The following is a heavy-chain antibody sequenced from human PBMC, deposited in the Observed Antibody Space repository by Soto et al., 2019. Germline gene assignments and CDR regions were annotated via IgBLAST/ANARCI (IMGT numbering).Heavy chain of an antibody. V-gene: IGHV1-3*01. CDR3: ATRYSSGWYSYFDY. D-gene: IGHD6-19*01. CDR2: INAGNGNT. CDR1: GYTFTSYA. J-gene: IGHJ4*02. Sequence: ASVKVSCKASGYTFTSYAMHCVRQAPGQRLEWMGWINAGNGNTKYSQKFQGRVTITRDTSASTAYMELSSLRSEDTAVYYCATRYSSGWYSYFDYWGQGTLVTVSS.